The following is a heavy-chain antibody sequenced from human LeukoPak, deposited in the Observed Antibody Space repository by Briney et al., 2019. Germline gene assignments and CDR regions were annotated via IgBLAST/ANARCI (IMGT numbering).Heavy chain of an antibody. CDR3: ARVPKNCSGGSCYSGHDY. CDR1: GGSISSYY. Sequence: SETLSLTCTVSGGSISSYYWSWIRQPAGKGLEWIGRIYTSGSTNYNPSLKSRVTMSVDTSKNQFSLKLSSVTAADTAVYYCARVPKNCSGGSCYSGHDYRGQGTLVTVSS. CDR2: IYTSGST. J-gene: IGHJ4*02. D-gene: IGHD2-15*01. V-gene: IGHV4-4*07.